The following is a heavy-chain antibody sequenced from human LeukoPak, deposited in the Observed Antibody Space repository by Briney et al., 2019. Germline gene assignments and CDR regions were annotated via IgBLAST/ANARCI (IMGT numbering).Heavy chain of an antibody. CDR3: ASLRYSGSYHDAFDI. Sequence: GGSLRLSCAASGFTFSSYGMHWVRQAPGKGLEWVAVIWYDGSNKYYADPVKGRFTISRDNSKNTLYLQMNSLRAEDTAVYYCASLRYSGSYHDAFDIWGQGTMVTVSS. CDR2: IWYDGSNK. J-gene: IGHJ3*02. V-gene: IGHV3-33*01. D-gene: IGHD1-26*01. CDR1: GFTFSSYG.